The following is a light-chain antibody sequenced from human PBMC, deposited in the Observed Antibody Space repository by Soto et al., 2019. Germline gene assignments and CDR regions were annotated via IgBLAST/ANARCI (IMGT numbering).Light chain of an antibody. CDR3: SSSTSSSTLRV. CDR1: SSDVGGYNY. V-gene: IGLV2-14*01. CDR2: GVS. Sequence: QSVLTQPASVSGSPGQSITISCTGTSSDVGGYNYVSWYQQHPGKAPKLMIYGVSNRPSGISNRFSGSKSGNTASLTISGLQAEDEADYYCSSSTSSSTLRVFGGGTKLTVL. J-gene: IGLJ3*02.